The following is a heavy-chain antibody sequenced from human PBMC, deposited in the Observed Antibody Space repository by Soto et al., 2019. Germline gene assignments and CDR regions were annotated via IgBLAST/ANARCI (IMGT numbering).Heavy chain of an antibody. J-gene: IGHJ4*02. D-gene: IGHD5-18*01. V-gene: IGHV3-30*03. Sequence: GGSLRLSCAASGFTFSSYGMHWVRQAPGKGLEWVAVISYDGSNKYYADSVKGRFTISRDNPKNSLYLQMNSLRAEDTAVYYCARGVSFGYPPGGYWGQGTLVTVSS. CDR3: ARGVSFGYPPGGY. CDR1: GFTFSSYG. CDR2: ISYDGSNK.